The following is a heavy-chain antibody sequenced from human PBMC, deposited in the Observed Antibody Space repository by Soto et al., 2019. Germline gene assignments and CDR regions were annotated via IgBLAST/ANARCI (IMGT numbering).Heavy chain of an antibody. J-gene: IGHJ4*02. CDR2: IKEDGSEK. D-gene: IGHD3-22*01. CDR1: GFTFSTSW. Sequence: EVQLVESGGGLVQPGGSLRLSCAASGFTFSTSWMNWVRQAPGKGLEWVAGIKEDGSEKYYVDSVKGRFTISRDNSKNTLYLQMNSLRAEDTAVYYCAKRDYYDSSGYYYGPAASRLFDYWGQGTLVTVSS. CDR3: AKRDYYDSSGYYYGPAASRLFDY. V-gene: IGHV3-7*03.